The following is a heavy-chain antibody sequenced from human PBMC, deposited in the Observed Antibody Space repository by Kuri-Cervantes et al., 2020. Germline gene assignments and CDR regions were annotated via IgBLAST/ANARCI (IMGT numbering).Heavy chain of an antibody. D-gene: IGHD4-17*01. J-gene: IGHJ4*02. CDR1: GGTFSSYA. Sequence: SVKVSCKASGGTFSSYAINWVRQAPGQGLEWMGGIIPIFATARYAQKFQGRVTITADKSTSTAYMELSRLRSDDTAVYYCARTTTVTTWWYFDYWGQGTLVTVSS. V-gene: IGHV1-69*06. CDR2: IIPIFATA. CDR3: ARTTTVTTWWYFDY.